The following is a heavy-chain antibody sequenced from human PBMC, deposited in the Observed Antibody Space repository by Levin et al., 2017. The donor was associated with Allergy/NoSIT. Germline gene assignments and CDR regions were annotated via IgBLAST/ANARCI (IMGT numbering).Heavy chain of an antibody. Sequence: HGESLKISCAASGFTVSSHYMSWVRQAPGKGLEWVSVIYSGGTTYYADSVKGRFTISRDNSKNTLYLQMNSLRAEDTAVYYCARGGPDKTITMVRIAVAHYFDYWGQGTLVTVSS. J-gene: IGHJ4*02. CDR1: GFTVSSHY. CDR3: ARGGPDKTITMVRIAVAHYFDY. V-gene: IGHV3-66*01. D-gene: IGHD3-10*01. CDR2: IYSGGTT.